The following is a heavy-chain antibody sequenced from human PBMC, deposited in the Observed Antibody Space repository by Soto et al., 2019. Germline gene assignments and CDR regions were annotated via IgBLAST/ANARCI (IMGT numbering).Heavy chain of an antibody. D-gene: IGHD6-6*01. Sequence: GGSLRLSCAASGFTFSSYAMSLVRQAPGKGLEWVSAISGSGGSTYYADSVKGRFTISRDNAKNSLYLQMNSLRAEDTAVYYCARDRSIAAPGWFDPWGQGTLVTVS. V-gene: IGHV3-23*01. CDR3: ARDRSIAAPGWFDP. CDR1: GFTFSSYA. J-gene: IGHJ5*02. CDR2: ISGSGGST.